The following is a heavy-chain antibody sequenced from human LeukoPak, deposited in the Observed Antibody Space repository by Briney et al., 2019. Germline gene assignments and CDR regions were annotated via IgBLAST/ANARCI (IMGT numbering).Heavy chain of an antibody. J-gene: IGHJ4*02. CDR1: GGSISSYY. CDR3: ARDGIYGETDDY. CDR2: VYSSGST. Sequence: SETLSLTCTVSGGSISSYYWSWIRQPAGKGLEWIGRVYSSGSTNYNPSLKSRVTMSVDTSKNQFSVNLSSVTAADTAVYYCARDGIYGETDDYWGQGTLVTVSS. D-gene: IGHD4-17*01. V-gene: IGHV4-4*07.